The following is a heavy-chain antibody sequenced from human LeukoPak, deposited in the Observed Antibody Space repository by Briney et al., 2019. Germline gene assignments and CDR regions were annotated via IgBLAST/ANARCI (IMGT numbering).Heavy chain of an antibody. D-gene: IGHD4-23*01. CDR3: ARVPYGGNIDY. J-gene: IGHJ4*02. Sequence: QPGESLRLSCATSGFTFSSYWMHWVRQAPGKGLVWVSRINSDGSSISYADSVKGRFTISRDNAKNTLYLQMNSLRAEDTAVYYCARVPYGGNIDYWGQGTLVTVSS. CDR2: INSDGSSI. V-gene: IGHV3-74*01. CDR1: GFTFSSYW.